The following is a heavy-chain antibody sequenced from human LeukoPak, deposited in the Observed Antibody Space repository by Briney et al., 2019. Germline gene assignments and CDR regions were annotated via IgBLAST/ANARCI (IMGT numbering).Heavy chain of an antibody. Sequence: PGGSLRLSCAASGFTFSTSDMHWVRQLSGKGVEWVSAIGTADDTFYSDSVKGRFTISRDNAKNSLYLQMNSLRAGDTAVYFCARGHMLTGYYNFAWLDPWGQGTLVTVSS. J-gene: IGHJ5*02. D-gene: IGHD3-9*01. V-gene: IGHV3-13*01. CDR2: IGTADDT. CDR1: GFTFSTSD. CDR3: ARGHMLTGYYNFAWLDP.